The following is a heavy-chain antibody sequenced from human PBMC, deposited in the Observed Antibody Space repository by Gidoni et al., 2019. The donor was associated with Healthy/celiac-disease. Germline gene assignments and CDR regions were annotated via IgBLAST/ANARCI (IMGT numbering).Heavy chain of an antibody. V-gene: IGHV3-9*01. Sequence: EVQLVESGGGLVQPGRSLRLSCAASGFTFDDYAMHWVRQAPGKGLEWVSGISWNSGSIGYADSVKGRFTISRDNAKNYLYLQMNSLRAEDTALYYCAKGSGTMVRGVIMRWFDPWGQGTLVTVSS. CDR3: AKGSGTMVRGVIMRWFDP. D-gene: IGHD3-10*01. CDR1: GFTFDDYA. CDR2: ISWNSGSI. J-gene: IGHJ5*02.